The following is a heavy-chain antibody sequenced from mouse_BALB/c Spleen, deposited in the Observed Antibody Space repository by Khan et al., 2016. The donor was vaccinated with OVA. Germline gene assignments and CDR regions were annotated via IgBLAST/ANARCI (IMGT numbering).Heavy chain of an antibody. J-gene: IGHJ4*01. D-gene: IGHD2-14*01. V-gene: IGHV2-9*02. Sequence: QVQLKESGLGLVAPSQSLSITCTVSGFSLSSYGVHWVRQPPGKGLEWLGAIWAGGSINYNSALMSRLSIIKDNSKSHVFLKMNRLQTDDTAKYYCAREGVRQVYYSMDYWGQGTSVTVSS. CDR1: GFSLSSYG. CDR2: IWAGGSI. CDR3: AREGVRQVYYSMDY.